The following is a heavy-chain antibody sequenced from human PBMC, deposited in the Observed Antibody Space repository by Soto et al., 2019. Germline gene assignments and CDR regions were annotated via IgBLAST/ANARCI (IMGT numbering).Heavy chain of an antibody. J-gene: IGHJ6*02. D-gene: IGHD6-19*01. CDR3: ARDPTSCGWYVPYYYYGMDV. CDR2: TYHSGST. CDR1: GYSISSGYY. Sequence: NPSETLSLTCAVSGYSISSGYYWGWIRQPPGKGLEWIGSTYHSGSTYYNPSLKSRVTISVDTSKNQFSLKLSSVTAADTAVYYCARDPTSCGWYVPYYYYGMDVWGQGTTVTVSS. V-gene: IGHV4-38-2*02.